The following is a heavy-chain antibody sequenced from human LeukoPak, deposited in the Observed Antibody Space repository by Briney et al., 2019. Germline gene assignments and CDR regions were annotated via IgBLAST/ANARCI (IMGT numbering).Heavy chain of an antibody. J-gene: IGHJ6*03. CDR3: ARRTTYYDLSGYYYYIDV. D-gene: IGHD3-3*01. CDR2: VYYTGST. V-gene: IGHV4-59*08. Sequence: PSETLSLTCTVSGGVISSDYSNWIRQPPGKGLEWIGNVYYTGSTIYSPSLDSRVTISIDTSSTQFSLRLTSVTAADTAVYYCARRTTYYDLSGYYYYIDVWGQGTTVTVSS. CDR1: GGVISSDY.